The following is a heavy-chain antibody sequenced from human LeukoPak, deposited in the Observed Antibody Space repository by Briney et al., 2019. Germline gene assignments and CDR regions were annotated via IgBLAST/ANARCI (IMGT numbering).Heavy chain of an antibody. CDR1: GFTFSSYS. CDR2: ISSSSSYI. D-gene: IGHD1-26*01. V-gene: IGHV3-21*04. J-gene: IGHJ4*02. Sequence: GGSLRLSCAASGFTFSSYSMNWVRQAPGKGLEWVSSISSSSSYIYYADSVKGRFTISRDNAKNSLYLQMSSLGAEDTAVYYCAKDKGWGLDYWGQGTLVTVSS. CDR3: AKDKGWGLDY.